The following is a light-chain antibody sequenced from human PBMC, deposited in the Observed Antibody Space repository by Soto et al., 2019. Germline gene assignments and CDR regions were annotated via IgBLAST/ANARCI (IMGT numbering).Light chain of an antibody. CDR2: WAS. CDR1: QSVLYSSNNKNY. CDR3: LQYHHWPLT. Sequence: DIVMTQSPDSLAVSLGERASINCKSSQSVLYSSNNKNYLAWYQQKPGQSPKLLIYWASTRESGVPARFSGSGSGTDFSLTISSLQSEDFAVYYCLQYHHWPLTFGGGTKVDIK. V-gene: IGKV4-1*01. J-gene: IGKJ4*01.